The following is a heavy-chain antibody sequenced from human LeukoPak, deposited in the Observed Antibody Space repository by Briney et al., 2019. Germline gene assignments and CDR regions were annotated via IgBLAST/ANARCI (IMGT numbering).Heavy chain of an antibody. D-gene: IGHD5-18*01. Sequence: GGSLRLSCAASGFTFRNAWMTWVRQAPGKGLEWVSAISGSGGSTYYADSVKGRFTISRDNSKNTLYLQMNSLRAEDTAVYYCAKTYTAMVYFDYWGQGTLVTVSS. CDR2: ISGSGGST. CDR1: GFTFRNAW. J-gene: IGHJ4*02. CDR3: AKTYTAMVYFDY. V-gene: IGHV3-23*01.